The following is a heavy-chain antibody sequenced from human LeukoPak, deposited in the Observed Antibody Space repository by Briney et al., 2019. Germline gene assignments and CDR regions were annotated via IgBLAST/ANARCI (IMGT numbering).Heavy chain of an antibody. D-gene: IGHD6-19*01. Sequence: TGGSLRLSCAASGFTFSNAWMSWVRQAPGKGLEWVGRIKSKTDGGTTDYAAPVKGRFTISRDDSKNTLYLQMNSLKTEDTAVYYCTTDPGSGWPKGVYWGQGTLVTVSS. CDR2: IKSKTDGGTT. CDR1: GFTFSNAW. V-gene: IGHV3-15*01. J-gene: IGHJ4*02. CDR3: TTDPGSGWPKGVY.